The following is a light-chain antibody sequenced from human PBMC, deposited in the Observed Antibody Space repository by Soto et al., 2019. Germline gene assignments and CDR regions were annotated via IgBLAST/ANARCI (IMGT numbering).Light chain of an antibody. V-gene: IGKV1-39*01. CDR2: AAV. CDR3: QQCFTFPYT. J-gene: IGKJ2*01. Sequence: DIQMTQFPSSLSASVGDRVTITCRASQSIRNYLSWLQQKPGRGPELMIYAAVNLESGVPSRFSGSGSGTDFTLTISSLQPEDFATYYCQQCFTFPYTFGQGTK. CDR1: QSIRNY.